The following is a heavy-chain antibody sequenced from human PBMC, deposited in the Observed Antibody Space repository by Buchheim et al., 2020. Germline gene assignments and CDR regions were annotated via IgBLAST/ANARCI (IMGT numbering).Heavy chain of an antibody. D-gene: IGHD6-19*01. CDR3: ARGPTNSGWYVH. CDR2: INHSGST. V-gene: IGHV4-34*01. CDR1: GGSFSGYY. Sequence: QVQLQQWGAGLLKPSETLSLTCAVYGGSFSGYYWSWIRQPPGKGLEWIGEINHSGSTNYNPSLKSRVTITVDTSKNQFSLQLSSVTAADTAVYYCARGPTNSGWYVHWGQGTL. J-gene: IGHJ4*02.